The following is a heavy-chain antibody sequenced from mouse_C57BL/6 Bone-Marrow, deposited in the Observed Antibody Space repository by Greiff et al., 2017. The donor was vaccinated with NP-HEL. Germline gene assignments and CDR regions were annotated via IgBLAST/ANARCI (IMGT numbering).Heavy chain of an antibody. CDR1: GYTFTSYW. D-gene: IGHD2-4*01. CDR3: ARGHYDYDWFAY. V-gene: IGHV1-52*01. J-gene: IGHJ3*01. CDR2: IDPSDSET. Sequence: QVQLQHPGAELVRPGSSVKLSCKASGYTFTSYWMHWVKQRPIQGLEWIGNIDPSDSETHYNQKFKDKATLTVDKSSSTAYMQLSSLTSEDSAVYYCARGHYDYDWFAYWGQGTLVTVSA.